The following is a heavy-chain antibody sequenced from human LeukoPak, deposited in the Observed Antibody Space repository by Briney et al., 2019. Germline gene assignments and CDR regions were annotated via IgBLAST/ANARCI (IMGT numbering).Heavy chain of an antibody. D-gene: IGHD1-26*01. Sequence: ASVNVSCKASGYTFTSYYMHWVRQAPGQGLEWMGIINPSGGSTTYAQKFQGRVTMTRDMSTSTVYMEVSSLRSEDTAVYYCARDVGSRGYWGQGTLVTVSS. CDR1: GYTFTSYY. V-gene: IGHV1-46*01. J-gene: IGHJ4*02. CDR3: ARDVGSRGY. CDR2: INPSGGST.